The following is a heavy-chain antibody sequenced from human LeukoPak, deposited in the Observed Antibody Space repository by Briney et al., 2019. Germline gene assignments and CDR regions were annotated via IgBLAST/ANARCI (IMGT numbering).Heavy chain of an antibody. CDR2: ISGSGGST. J-gene: IGHJ4*02. Sequence: PGGSLRLSCAASGFTFSSYAMSWVRQAPGKGLEWVSAISGSGGSTYYEGSVKGRFTISRDNSKNTLYLQMNSLRAEDAAVYYCAMHPGPVTRYFDYWGQGTLVTVSS. V-gene: IGHV3-23*01. CDR3: AMHPGPVTRYFDY. CDR1: GFTFSSYA.